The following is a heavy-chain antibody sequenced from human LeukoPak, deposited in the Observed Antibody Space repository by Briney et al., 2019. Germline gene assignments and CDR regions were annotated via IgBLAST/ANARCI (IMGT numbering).Heavy chain of an antibody. CDR1: GDSVSRKSAA. CDR3: ASSDNYGGDAFDI. Sequence: SQTLSLTCAISGDSVSRKSAAWNWIRQSPSRGLEWLGRTYYRSKWYNDYSFSVKGRITINPDTSKDQFSLQLNSVTPEDTAVYYCASSDNYGGDAFDIWGQGTMVTVSS. V-gene: IGHV6-1*01. J-gene: IGHJ3*02. CDR2: TYYRSKWYN. D-gene: IGHD4/OR15-4a*01.